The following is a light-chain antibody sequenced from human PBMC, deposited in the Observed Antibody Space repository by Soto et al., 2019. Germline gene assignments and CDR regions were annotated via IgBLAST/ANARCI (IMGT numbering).Light chain of an antibody. J-gene: IGKJ3*01. Sequence: EIVLTQSPGTLSLSPGERATLSCRASQSVSSSYLAWYQQKPGQAPRLLIYGASSRATGIPDRFGGSGSGTDFTLTISRLEPEDCAVYYCQQYGSSPFTFGPGTKVDIK. CDR2: GAS. CDR3: QQYGSSPFT. V-gene: IGKV3-20*01. CDR1: QSVSSSY.